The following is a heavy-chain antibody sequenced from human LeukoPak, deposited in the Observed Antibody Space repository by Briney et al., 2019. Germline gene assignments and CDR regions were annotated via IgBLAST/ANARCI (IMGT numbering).Heavy chain of an antibody. CDR1: GFRFSSYA. D-gene: IGHD3-10*01. CDR3: AKDGTNYYGSGSSDV. V-gene: IGHV3-23*01. CDR2: ISGGGGTT. J-gene: IGHJ6*04. Sequence: GGSLRLSCAASGFRFSSYAMTWVRQAPGKGLEWVSAISGGGGTTYHADSVRGRFTISRDSSKNTTYLQMSSLRAEDTAVYYCAKDGTNYYGSGSSDVWGKGTTVTVSS.